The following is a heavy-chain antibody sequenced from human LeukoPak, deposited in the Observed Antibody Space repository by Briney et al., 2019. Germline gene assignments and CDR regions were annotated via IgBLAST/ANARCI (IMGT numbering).Heavy chain of an antibody. J-gene: IGHJ4*02. V-gene: IGHV3-23*01. D-gene: IGHD3-9*01. Sequence: GGSLRLSCAASGFTFAGSSMSWVRRAPGKGLEWVSAISVNGNSIYYAESVKGRFTISRDNSKSTLYLQMDSLRAEDTAVYQCAKDFPVLTVWGQGTLVTVS. CDR2: ISVNGNSI. CDR3: AKDFPVLTV. CDR1: GFTFAGSS.